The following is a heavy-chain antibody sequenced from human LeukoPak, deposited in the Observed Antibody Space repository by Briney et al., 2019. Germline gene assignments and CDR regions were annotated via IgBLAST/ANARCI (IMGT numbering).Heavy chain of an antibody. CDR2: ISSSSSYI. J-gene: IGHJ5*02. Sequence: GGSLRLSCAASGFTFSSYSMNWVRQAPGKGLEWVSSISSSSSYIYYADSVKGRFTISRDNAKNSLYLQMNSLRAEDTAVYYCARDGSKRNRQLYNWFDPWGQGTLVTVSS. CDR1: GFTFSSYS. D-gene: IGHD1-1*01. V-gene: IGHV3-21*01. CDR3: ARDGSKRNRQLYNWFDP.